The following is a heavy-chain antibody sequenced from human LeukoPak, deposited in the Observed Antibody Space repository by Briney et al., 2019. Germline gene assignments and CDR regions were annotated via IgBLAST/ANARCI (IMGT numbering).Heavy chain of an antibody. CDR1: GYTFTGYY. D-gene: IGHD6-19*01. CDR3: ARDPFIAVAGTDWFDP. V-gene: IGHV1-2*02. CDR2: INPNSGGT. Sequence: ASVKVSCKASGYTFTGYYMHWVRQAPGQGLEWMGWINPNSGGTNYVQKFQGRVTMTRDTSISTAYMELSRLRSDDTAVYYCARDPFIAVAGTDWFDPWGQGTLVTVSS. J-gene: IGHJ5*02.